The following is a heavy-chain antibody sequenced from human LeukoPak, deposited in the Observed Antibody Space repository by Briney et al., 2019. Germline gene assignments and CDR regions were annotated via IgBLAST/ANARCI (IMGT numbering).Heavy chain of an antibody. J-gene: IGHJ4*02. D-gene: IGHD3-3*01. CDR3: AIGSTNYDFWSGYPDY. V-gene: IGHV3-30*19. Sequence: GGSLRLSCAASGFTFSSYGMHWVRQAPGKGLEWVAVISYDGSNKYYADSVKGRFTISRDNSKNTLYLQMNSLRAEDTAVYYCAIGSTNYDFWSGYPDYWGQGTLVTVSS. CDR2: ISYDGSNK. CDR1: GFTFSSYG.